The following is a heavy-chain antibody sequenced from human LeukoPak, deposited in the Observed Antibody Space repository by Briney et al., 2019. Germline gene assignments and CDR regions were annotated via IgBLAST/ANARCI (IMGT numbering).Heavy chain of an antibody. V-gene: IGHV1-46*01. CDR2: INPSGGST. Sequence: VASVKVSCKASGYTFTSYYMHWVRQAPGQGLEWMGIINPSGGSTSYAQKFQGRVTITADESTSTAYMELSSLRSEDTAVYYCARVPGTTGDWGQGTLVTVSS. CDR3: ARVPGTTGD. CDR1: GYTFTSYY. D-gene: IGHD1-7*01. J-gene: IGHJ4*02.